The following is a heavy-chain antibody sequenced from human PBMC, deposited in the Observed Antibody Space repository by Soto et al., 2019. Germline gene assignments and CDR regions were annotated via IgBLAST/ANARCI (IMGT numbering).Heavy chain of an antibody. J-gene: IGHJ4*02. Sequence: QVQLVQSGAEVKKPGSSVKVSCKASGGTFSSYTISWVRQAPGQGLEWMGRIIPILGIANYAQKFQGRVTITEDKTTSQDYMELRSLRSEDTGVYYCARDIGYSGYGGLNYWGPGTLVTVSS. V-gene: IGHV1-69*08. D-gene: IGHD5-12*01. CDR2: IIPILGIA. CDR3: ARDIGYSGYGGLNY. CDR1: GGTFSSYT.